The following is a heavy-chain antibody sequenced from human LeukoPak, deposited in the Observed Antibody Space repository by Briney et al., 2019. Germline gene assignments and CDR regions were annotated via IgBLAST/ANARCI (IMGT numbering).Heavy chain of an antibody. J-gene: IGHJ4*02. CDR1: GYTFSSYI. CDR2: INIYNGDT. V-gene: IGHV1-18*01. CDR3: ARGEISFDY. Sequence: ASVKLSCKASGYTFSSYIISWVRQAPGQGREWMGQINIYNGDTKYARKLQGRVTLTTDTSTSTAYMELRSLRSDDTAVYYCARGEISFDYWGQETLVTVSS.